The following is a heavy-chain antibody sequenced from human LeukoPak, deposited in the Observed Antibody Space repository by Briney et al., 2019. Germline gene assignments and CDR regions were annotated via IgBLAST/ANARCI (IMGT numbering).Heavy chain of an antibody. D-gene: IGHD3-10*01. V-gene: IGHV4-34*01. CDR1: GGSFSGYY. CDR3: ARGLRVPLLVS. J-gene: IGHJ5*02. Sequence: SETLSLTCAVYGGSFSGYYWSWIRQPPGKGLEWIGEINHSGSTNYNPSLKSRVTISVDTSKNQFSLKLSSVTAADTAVYYCARGLRVPLLVSWGQGTLVTVSS. CDR2: INHSGST.